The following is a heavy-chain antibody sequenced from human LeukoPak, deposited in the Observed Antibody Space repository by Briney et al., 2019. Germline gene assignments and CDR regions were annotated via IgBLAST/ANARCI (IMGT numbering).Heavy chain of an antibody. V-gene: IGHV3-20*04. CDR2: INWNGGST. CDR3: ARRDIVVVPASILGAFDI. Sequence: GGSLRLSCAASAFTFDDYGMSWVRQAPGKGLEWVSGINWNGGSTGYADSVKGRFTISRDNAKNSLYLQMNSLRAEDTALYYCARRDIVVVPASILGAFDIWGQGTMDTVSS. CDR1: AFTFDDYG. D-gene: IGHD2-2*02. J-gene: IGHJ3*02.